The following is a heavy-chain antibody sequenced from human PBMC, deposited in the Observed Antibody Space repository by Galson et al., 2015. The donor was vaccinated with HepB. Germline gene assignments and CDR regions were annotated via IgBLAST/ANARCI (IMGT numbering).Heavy chain of an antibody. D-gene: IGHD2-15*01. J-gene: IGHJ4*02. CDR1: GYTFTSYG. V-gene: IGHV1-18*01. Sequence: SCKASGYTFTSYGICWARQAPGQGLEWMGWTSAYNGNTNYAQKYQGRVTMTTDTSTSTAYMELRSLRSDDTAVYYCAREAYCSGGTCYSGVPDYWGQGTLVTVSS. CDR3: AREAYCSGGTCYSGVPDY. CDR2: TSAYNGNT.